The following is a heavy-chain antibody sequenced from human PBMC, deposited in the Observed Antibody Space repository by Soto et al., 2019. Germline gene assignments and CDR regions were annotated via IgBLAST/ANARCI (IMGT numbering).Heavy chain of an antibody. CDR2: IYPGDSDT. CDR1: GYSFTSYW. Sequence: PGDSLTISCKGSGYSFTSYWIGWVRQMPGKGLEWMGTIYPGDSDTRYSPSFQGQVTISADKSISTAYLQWSSLKASDTAMYYCARHLSAAAGTNNWFDPWGQGTLVTVSS. V-gene: IGHV5-51*01. D-gene: IGHD6-13*01. J-gene: IGHJ5*02. CDR3: ARHLSAAAGTNNWFDP.